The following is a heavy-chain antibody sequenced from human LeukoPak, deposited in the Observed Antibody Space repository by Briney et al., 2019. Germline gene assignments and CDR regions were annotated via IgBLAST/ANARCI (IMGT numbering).Heavy chain of an antibody. Sequence: ASVKVSCKGSGYTFTNYTMSWVRQPPGQGLEWMGWINTNTGNPTYAQGFTGRFVFSLDTSLSTAYLQISCLKPEDTAVYSCARPRGYSGYYYFDYWGQGTLITVSS. D-gene: IGHD5-12*01. CDR2: INTNTGNP. V-gene: IGHV7-4-1*02. CDR1: GYTFTNYT. J-gene: IGHJ4*02. CDR3: ARPRGYSGYYYFDY.